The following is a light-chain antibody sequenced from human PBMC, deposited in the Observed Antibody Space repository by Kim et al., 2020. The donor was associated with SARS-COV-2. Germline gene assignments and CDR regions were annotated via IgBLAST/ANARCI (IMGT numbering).Light chain of an antibody. CDR2: RDS. CDR3: QEWDSSNYV. CDR1: NIGSKN. V-gene: IGLV3-9*01. J-gene: IGLJ1*01. Sequence: SYELTQPLSVSVALGQTARITCGGNNIGSKNVHWYQQKPGQAPVLVIYRDSNRPSGIPERFSGSNSGNTATLTISRAQAGDEADYYCQEWDSSNYVFGTG.